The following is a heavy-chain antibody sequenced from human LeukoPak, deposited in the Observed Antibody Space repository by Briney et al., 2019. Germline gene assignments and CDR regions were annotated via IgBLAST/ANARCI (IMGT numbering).Heavy chain of an antibody. CDR2: IYYSGST. Sequence: ASETLSLTCTVSGGSISSGDYYWSWIRQPPGKGLEWIGYIYYSGSTYYNPSLKSRVTISVDTSKNQFSLSLSTVTAADTAVYYCANNYYDGSGYFFWGQGTLVTVSS. CDR1: GGSISSGDYY. CDR3: ANNYYDGSGYFF. J-gene: IGHJ4*02. D-gene: IGHD3-22*01. V-gene: IGHV4-30-4*01.